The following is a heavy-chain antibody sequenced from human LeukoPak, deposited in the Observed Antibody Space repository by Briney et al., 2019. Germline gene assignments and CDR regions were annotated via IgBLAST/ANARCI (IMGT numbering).Heavy chain of an antibody. Sequence: SETLSLTCTVSGGSISSYYWSWIRQPPGKGLEWIGYIYYSGSTNYNPSLKSRVTISVDKSKNQFSLKLNSVTAADTAVYYCARAFLVGYSPEQYFFDYWGLGTLVTVSS. D-gene: IGHD2-15*01. V-gene: IGHV4-59*12. CDR3: ARAFLVGYSPEQYFFDY. J-gene: IGHJ4*02. CDR1: GGSISSYY. CDR2: IYYSGST.